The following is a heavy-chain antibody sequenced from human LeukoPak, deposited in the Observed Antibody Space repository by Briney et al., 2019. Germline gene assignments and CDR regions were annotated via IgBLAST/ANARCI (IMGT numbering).Heavy chain of an antibody. D-gene: IGHD6-19*01. CDR3: ATGAHRQQWLVHQIDY. V-gene: IGHV1-24*01. CDR2: FDPEDGET. Sequence: ASVKVSCKVSGYTLTELSMHWVRQAPGKGLEWMGGFDPEDGETIYAQKFQGRVTMTEDTSTDTAYMELSRLRSEDTAVYYCATGAHRQQWLVHQIDYWGQGTLATVSS. J-gene: IGHJ4*02. CDR1: GYTLTELS.